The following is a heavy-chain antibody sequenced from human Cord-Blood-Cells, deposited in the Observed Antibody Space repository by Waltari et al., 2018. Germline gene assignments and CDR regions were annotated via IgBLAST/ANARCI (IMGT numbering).Heavy chain of an antibody. CDR1: GFTFSSYG. CDR2: ISYDGSNK. V-gene: IGHV3-30*18. J-gene: IGHJ4*02. D-gene: IGHD5-18*01. CDR3: AKNSYGYYFDY. Sequence: QVQLVESGGGVVQPGRSLGLSCAASGFTFSSYGMHWVRQAPGKGLEWVAVISYDGSNKYYADSVKGRFTISRDNSKNTLYLQMNSLRAEDTAVYYCAKNSYGYYFDYWGQGTLVTVSS.